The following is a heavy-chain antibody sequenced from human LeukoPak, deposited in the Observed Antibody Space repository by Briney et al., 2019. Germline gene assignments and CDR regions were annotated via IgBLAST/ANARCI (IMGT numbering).Heavy chain of an antibody. CDR1: GFAFSSYA. CDR3: ARVGNSGDAVIIPAAMGFDN. J-gene: IGHJ4*02. CDR2: IIGGGGST. Sequence: GGSLRLSCTASGFAFSSYAMTWVRQAPGKGLEWVASIIGGGGSTFYADSVKGRFTISRDNSKNTQYVQMNSLRAEDTAVYFCARVGNSGDAVIIPAAMGFDNWGQGTVVTVSS. V-gene: IGHV3-23*01. D-gene: IGHD2-2*01.